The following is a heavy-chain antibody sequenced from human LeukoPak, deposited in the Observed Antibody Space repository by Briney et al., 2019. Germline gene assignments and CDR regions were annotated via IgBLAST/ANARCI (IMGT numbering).Heavy chain of an antibody. Sequence: SETLSLTCAVYGGSFSGYYWSWIRQPPGKGLEWIGEINHSGSTNYNPSLKSRVTISVDTSKNQFSLKLSSVTAADTAVYYCARGRRLSRKQWLAYYMDVWGKGTTVTVSS. CDR2: INHSGST. D-gene: IGHD6-19*01. CDR1: GGSFSGYY. V-gene: IGHV4-34*01. CDR3: ARGRRLSRKQWLAYYMDV. J-gene: IGHJ6*03.